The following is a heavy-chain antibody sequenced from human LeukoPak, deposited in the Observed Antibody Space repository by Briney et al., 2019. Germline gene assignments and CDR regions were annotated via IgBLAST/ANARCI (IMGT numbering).Heavy chain of an antibody. D-gene: IGHD3-22*01. CDR2: ISGSGTST. Sequence: GGSLRLSCAASGFTFSSYAMSWVRQAPGQGLEWVSGISGSGTSTYYADSVKGRFTISRDNSKNTLYLQMNSLRAEDTAVYYCAKKVGGYYTFDYWGHGNLVTVSS. CDR1: GFTFSSYA. J-gene: IGHJ4*01. CDR3: AKKVGGYYTFDY. V-gene: IGHV3-23*01.